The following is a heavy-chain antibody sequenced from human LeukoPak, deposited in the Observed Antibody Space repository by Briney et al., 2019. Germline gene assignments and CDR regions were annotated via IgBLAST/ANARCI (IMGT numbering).Heavy chain of an antibody. CDR3: ARGRLLMWFDP. Sequence: PSETLSLTCAVYGGSFSGYSWRWIRQPPGKGLEWIGEINHSGSTNYNPSLKSRVTISVDTSKKQFSLKLSSVTAADTAGYYCARGRLLMWFDPWGQGTLVTVSS. CDR1: GGSFSGYS. V-gene: IGHV4-34*01. D-gene: IGHD3-16*01. CDR2: INHSGST. J-gene: IGHJ5*02.